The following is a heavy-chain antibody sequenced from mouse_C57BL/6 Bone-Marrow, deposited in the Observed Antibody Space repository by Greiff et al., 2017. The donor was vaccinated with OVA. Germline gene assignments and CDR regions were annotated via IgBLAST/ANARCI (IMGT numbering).Heavy chain of an antibody. Sequence: QVQLQQSGPELVKPGASVKISCKASGYAFSSSWMNWVKQRPGKGLEWIGRVYPGDGDTNYNGKFKGKATLTADKSSSTAYMQLSSLTSEDSAVYFCVRYGSSYLFDYWGQGTTLTVSS. V-gene: IGHV1-82*01. CDR1: GYAFSSSW. D-gene: IGHD1-1*01. CDR2: VYPGDGDT. J-gene: IGHJ2*01. CDR3: VRYGSSYLFDY.